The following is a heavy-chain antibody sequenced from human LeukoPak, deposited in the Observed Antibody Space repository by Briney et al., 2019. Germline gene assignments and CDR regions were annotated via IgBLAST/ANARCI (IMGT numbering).Heavy chain of an antibody. D-gene: IGHD2-2*01. CDR3: ARKDIVVVPAAMPAGFDP. Sequence: ASVKVSCKASGYTFTSYYMHWVRQAPGQGPEWMGIINPGGGSTSYAQKFQGRVTMTRDTSISTAYMELRRLRSDDTAVYYCARKDIVVVPAAMPAGFDPWGQGTLVTVSS. CDR1: GYTFTSYY. CDR2: INPGGGST. V-gene: IGHV1-46*01. J-gene: IGHJ5*02.